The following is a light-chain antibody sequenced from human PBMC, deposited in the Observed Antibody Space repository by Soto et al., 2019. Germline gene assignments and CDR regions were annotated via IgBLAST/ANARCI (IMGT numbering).Light chain of an antibody. CDR2: DAS. V-gene: IGKV1-5*01. CDR1: QSISSW. CDR3: QQYNSYSPT. J-gene: IGKJ1*01. Sequence: DIQMTQSPSTLSASVGDRVTITCRASQSISSWLAWYQQKPGKAPKLLIYDASSLESGVPSRFSGSGSGTEFTLTISSLQPDDFATYHCQQYNSYSPTFGQGTEVEIK.